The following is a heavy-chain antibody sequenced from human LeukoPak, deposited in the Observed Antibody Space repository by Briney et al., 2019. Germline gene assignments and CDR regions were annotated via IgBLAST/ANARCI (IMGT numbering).Heavy chain of an antibody. D-gene: IGHD3-9*01. CDR1: GGSISSGGYY. CDR2: IYYSGST. Sequence: PSETLSLTCTVSGGSISSGGYYWSWIRQHPGKGLEWIGYIYYSGSTYYNPSLKSRVTISVDTSKNQFSPKLSSVTAADTAVYYCARATPLRYFDWLFSPYYFDYWGQGTLVTVSS. V-gene: IGHV4-31*03. J-gene: IGHJ4*02. CDR3: ARATPLRYFDWLFSPYYFDY.